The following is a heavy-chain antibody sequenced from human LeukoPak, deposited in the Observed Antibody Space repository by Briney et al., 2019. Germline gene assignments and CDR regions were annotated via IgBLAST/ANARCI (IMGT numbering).Heavy chain of an antibody. CDR1: GFTVSSNY. D-gene: IGHD4-23*01. CDR2: IYSGGST. CDR3: ARGGVTTVVRGDYFDY. J-gene: IGHJ4*02. V-gene: IGHV3-66*01. Sequence: GRSLRLSCAASGFTVSSNYMSWVRQAPGKGLEWVSVIYSGGSTYYADSVKGRFTISRDNSKNTLYLQMNSLRAEDTAVYYCARGGVTTVVRGDYFDYWGQGTLVTVSS.